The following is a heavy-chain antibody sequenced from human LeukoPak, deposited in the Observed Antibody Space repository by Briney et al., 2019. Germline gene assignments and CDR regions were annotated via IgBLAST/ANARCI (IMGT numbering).Heavy chain of an antibody. Sequence: PGGSLRLSCAASGFTFYNYAMSWVRHAPGKGLELVSGISGSGGSTFYAESVKGRFTISRDNSKLYLQMNSLRTEDTAVYYCAKRGVQQWLVDWYFDYWGQGTLVTVSS. D-gene: IGHD6-19*01. CDR2: ISGSGGST. V-gene: IGHV3-23*01. CDR3: AKRGVQQWLVDWYFDY. J-gene: IGHJ4*02. CDR1: GFTFYNYA.